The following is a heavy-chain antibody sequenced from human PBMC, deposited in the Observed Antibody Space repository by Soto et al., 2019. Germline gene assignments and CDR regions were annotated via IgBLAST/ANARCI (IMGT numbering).Heavy chain of an antibody. V-gene: IGHV1-69*13. CDR3: AREGSGYNF. D-gene: IGHD5-12*01. J-gene: IGHJ1*01. CDR1: GGTFSSFC. CDR2: IIPVFGRP. Sequence: SVKVSCKASGGTFSSFCISWVRQAPGQGLEWMGGIIPVFGRPNYAQRFRGRLTITADESTNTGYMELIDLRSEDTAVYYCAREGSGYNFWGQGTQVTVSS.